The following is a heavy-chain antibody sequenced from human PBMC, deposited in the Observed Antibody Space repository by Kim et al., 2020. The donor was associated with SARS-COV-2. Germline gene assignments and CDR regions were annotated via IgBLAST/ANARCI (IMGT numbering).Heavy chain of an antibody. J-gene: IGHJ4*02. CDR3: TTAFEY. Sequence: DGTSKSYADSVGGRFTISRDNAKNTVYLQMNSLGAEDTAVYYCTTAFEYWGQGALVTVSS. CDR2: DGTSK. V-gene: IGHV3-74*01.